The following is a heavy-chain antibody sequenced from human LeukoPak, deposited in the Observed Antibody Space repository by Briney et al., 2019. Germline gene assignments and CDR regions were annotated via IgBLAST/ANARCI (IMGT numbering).Heavy chain of an antibody. CDR2: INPSGGST. D-gene: IGHD6-19*01. Sequence: ASVKVSCKASGYTFTGYYMHWVRQAPGQGLEWMGIINPSGGSTSYAQKFQGRVTMTRDMSTSTVYMELSSLRSEDTAVYYCARDQGSSGWSYWGQGTLVTVSS. V-gene: IGHV1-46*01. CDR3: ARDQGSSGWSY. CDR1: GYTFTGYY. J-gene: IGHJ4*02.